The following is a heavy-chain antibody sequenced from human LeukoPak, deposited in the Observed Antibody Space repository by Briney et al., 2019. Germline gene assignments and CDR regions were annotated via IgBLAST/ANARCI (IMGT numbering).Heavy chain of an antibody. CDR2: IWYDGSNK. CDR1: GFTFSSYG. V-gene: IGHV3-33*01. Sequence: PGGSLRLSCAASGFTFSSYGMHWVRQAPGEGLEWVVVIWYDGSNKYYADSVKGRFTISRDNSKNTLYLQMNSLRAEDTAVYYCARGTGTTDYWGQGTLVTVSS. J-gene: IGHJ4*02. CDR3: ARGTGTTDY. D-gene: IGHD1-7*01.